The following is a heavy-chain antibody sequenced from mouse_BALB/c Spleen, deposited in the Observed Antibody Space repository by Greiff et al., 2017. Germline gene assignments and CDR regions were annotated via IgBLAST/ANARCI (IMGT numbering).Heavy chain of an antibody. CDR1: GYTFTSYT. J-gene: IGHJ2*01. V-gene: IGHV1-4*01. CDR2: INPSSGYT. CDR3: AREGIRSYFDY. Sequence: VKLQESGAELARPGASVKMSCKASGYTFTSYTMHWVKQRPGQGLEWIGYINPSSGYTNYNQKFKDKATLTADKSSSTAYMQLSSLTSEDSAVYYCAREGIRSYFDYWGQGTTLTVSS.